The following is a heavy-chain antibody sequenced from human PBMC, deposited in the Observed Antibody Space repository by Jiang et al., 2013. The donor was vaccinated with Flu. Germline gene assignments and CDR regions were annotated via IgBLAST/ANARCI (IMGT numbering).Heavy chain of an antibody. V-gene: IGHV1-8*01. CDR3: AKLMACGGDCYYFDY. CDR1: GYTFTNYD. D-gene: IGHD2-21*02. CDR2: MNPNIGYT. Sequence: QLVESGAEVKKPGASVKVSCTASGYTFTNYDINWVRQAPGQGLEWMGNMNPNIGYTDYAQKFQGRVTMTRNTSISTAYLELTSLRSEDTAVYYCAKLMACGGDCYYFDYWGQGTLITVSS. J-gene: IGHJ4*02.